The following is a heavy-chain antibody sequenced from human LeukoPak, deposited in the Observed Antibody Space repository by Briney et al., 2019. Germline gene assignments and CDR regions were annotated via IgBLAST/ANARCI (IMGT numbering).Heavy chain of an antibody. CDR1: GFTLSSDS. CDR2: ISSSSSYI. J-gene: IGHJ4*02. CDR3: AREEQWSPDFFDY. D-gene: IGHD6-19*01. V-gene: IGHV3-21*01. Sequence: KSGGSLRLSCAASGFTLSSDSMNWVRQGAGKGVEGVSSISSSSSYIYYADSVKGRFTISRDNAKNSLYLQMNSLRAEDTAVYYCAREEQWSPDFFDYWGQGTLVTVSS.